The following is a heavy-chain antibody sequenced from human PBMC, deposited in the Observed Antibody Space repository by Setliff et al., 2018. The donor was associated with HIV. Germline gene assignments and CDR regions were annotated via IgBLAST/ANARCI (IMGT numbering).Heavy chain of an antibody. V-gene: IGHV1-18*04. J-gene: IGHJ6*03. CDR1: GYTFINFG. CDR2: ISGYNGNT. D-gene: IGHD5-18*01. CDR3: ARDPRSGYDSDTAMVTVYYYYMDV. Sequence: RASVKVSCKASGYTFINFGITWVRQAPGHGLEWVGYISGYNGNTKYAQNVQGRVTMTTDTSTSTAYMELRSLRYDDTAVYYCARDPRSGYDSDTAMVTVYYYYMDVWGKGTTVTVSS.